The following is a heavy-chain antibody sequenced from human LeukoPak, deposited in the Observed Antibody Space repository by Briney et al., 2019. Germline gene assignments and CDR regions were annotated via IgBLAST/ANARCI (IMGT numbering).Heavy chain of an antibody. D-gene: IGHD6-13*01. Sequence: GGSLRLSCAASGFTFSSYSTNWVRQAPGKGLEWVSSISSSSSSYIYYADSVKGRFTISRDNAKNSLYLQMNSLRAEDTAVYYCARTTYIAAAGTRFFDYWGQGTLVTVSS. CDR2: ISSSSSSYI. CDR1: GFTFSSYS. J-gene: IGHJ4*02. CDR3: ARTTYIAAAGTRFFDY. V-gene: IGHV3-21*01.